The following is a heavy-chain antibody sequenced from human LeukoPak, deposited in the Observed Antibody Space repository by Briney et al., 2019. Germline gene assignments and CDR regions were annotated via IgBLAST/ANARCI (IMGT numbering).Heavy chain of an antibody. V-gene: IGHV3-30*18. CDR2: ISYDGSNK. CDR1: GFTFSSYG. Sequence: GRSLRLSCAASGFTFSSYGMHWVRQAPGKGLEWVAVISYDGSNKYYADSVKGRFTISRDNSKNTLYLQMNSLRAEDTAVYYCAKDTDTAMVNNYFGYWGQGTLVTVSS. CDR3: AKDTDTAMVNNYFGY. D-gene: IGHD5-18*01. J-gene: IGHJ4*02.